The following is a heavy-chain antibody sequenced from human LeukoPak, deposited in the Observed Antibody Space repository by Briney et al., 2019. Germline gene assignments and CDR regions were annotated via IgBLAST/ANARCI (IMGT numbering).Heavy chain of an antibody. V-gene: IGHV3-7*01. D-gene: IGHD5-24*01. J-gene: IGHJ4*02. CDR3: VKDRGWHLLDY. CDR2: IKEDGSQT. CDR1: GFTFSSSW. Sequence: PGGSLRLSCAASGFTFSSSWMTWVRQAPGKGLEWVAHIKEDGSQTYYVDSVKGRFTISRDNAKNSLYLQMNSLRAEDTAVYYCVKDRGWHLLDYWGQGTLVTVSS.